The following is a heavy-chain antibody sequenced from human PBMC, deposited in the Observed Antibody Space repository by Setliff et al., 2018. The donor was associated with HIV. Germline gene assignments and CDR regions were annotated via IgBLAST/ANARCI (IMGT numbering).Heavy chain of an antibody. J-gene: IGHJ6*03. CDR1: GGSFSGYY. Sequence: SETLSLTCTVYGGSFSGYYWSWIRQPPGKGLEWMGEINHSGITNDNPSLKSRVTISVDTSKNQFSLKLRSVTAADTAVYYCARVTITTVRGVGYFYYFYMDVWGKGTTVTAP. D-gene: IGHD3-10*01. V-gene: IGHV4-34*01. CDR3: ARVTITTVRGVGYFYYFYMDV. CDR2: INHSGIT.